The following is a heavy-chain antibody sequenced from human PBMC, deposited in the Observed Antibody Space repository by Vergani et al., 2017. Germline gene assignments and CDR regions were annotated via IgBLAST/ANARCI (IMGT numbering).Heavy chain of an antibody. CDR2: ISWDGGST. CDR1: GFPFDDYT. CDR3: AGPQGTSAYYYGGFDY. V-gene: IGHV3-43*01. J-gene: IGHJ4*02. Sequence: EVHLLESGGGLVQSGGSLRLSCAAMGFPFDDYTMHWVRQAPGKGLEWVSLISWDGGSTYYADSVKGRFTISRDKSKNSLYLQMNSLTAEDPAISYCAGPQGTSAYYYGGFDYWGQGILVTVSS. D-gene: IGHD3-22*01.